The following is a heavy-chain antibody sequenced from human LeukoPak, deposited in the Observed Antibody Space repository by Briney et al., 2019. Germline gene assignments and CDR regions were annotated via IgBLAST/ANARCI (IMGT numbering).Heavy chain of an antibody. J-gene: IGHJ5*02. CDR3: ARVVYSSGWYTGNWFDP. D-gene: IGHD6-19*01. CDR2: IYHSGST. V-gene: IGHV4-59*12. Sequence: SETLSLTCTVSGGSISSYYWSWIRQPPGKGLEWIGEIYHSGSTNYNPSLKSRVTISVDKSKNQFSLKLSSVTAADTAVYYCARVVYSSGWYTGNWFDPWGQGTLVTVSS. CDR1: GGSISSYY.